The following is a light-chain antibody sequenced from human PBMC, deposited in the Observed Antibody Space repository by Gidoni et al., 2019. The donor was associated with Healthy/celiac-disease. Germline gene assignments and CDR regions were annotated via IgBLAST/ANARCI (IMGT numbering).Light chain of an antibody. V-gene: IGKV3-11*01. Sequence: IVFTQSPATLSLSPGERATLSCSASQSVSSYLAWYQQKPGQAPRLLIYDSSNRATGIPARFSGSGSGTDFTLTISSLEPEDFAVYYCQQRSNWPPLTCGGGTKVEIK. J-gene: IGKJ4*01. CDR1: QSVSSY. CDR3: QQRSNWPPLT. CDR2: DSS.